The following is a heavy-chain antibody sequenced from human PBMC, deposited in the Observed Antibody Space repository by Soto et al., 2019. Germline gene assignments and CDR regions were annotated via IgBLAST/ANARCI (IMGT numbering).Heavy chain of an antibody. CDR2: ISGGSHST. V-gene: IGHV3-23*01. CDR3: AKNRVTIAALDS. D-gene: IGHD6-25*01. Sequence: EVQLLESGGGFVQPCGSLRLSCSASGFNFNMFAMTWVRQAPGKGLEWVSTISGGSHSTYYAASHKGRFSISRDNSKNTMYLQMDSLRAEDTAIYYCAKNRVTIAALDSWGQGALVSVSS. J-gene: IGHJ4*02. CDR1: GFNFNMFA.